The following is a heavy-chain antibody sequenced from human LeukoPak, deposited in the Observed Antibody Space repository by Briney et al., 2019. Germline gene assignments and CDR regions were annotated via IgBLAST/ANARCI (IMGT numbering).Heavy chain of an antibody. CDR1: GFTVSSNY. CDR3: ARDGTGDRWGHFDY. D-gene: IGHD7-27*01. J-gene: IGHJ4*02. CDR2: IYSGGST. V-gene: IGHV3-53*01. Sequence: QSGGSLRLSCAASGFTVSSNYMSWVRQAPGKGLEWVSVIYSGGSTYYVDSVKGRFTISRDNFKNTLYLQMNSLRAEDTAVYYCARDGTGDRWGHFDYWGQGTLVTVSS.